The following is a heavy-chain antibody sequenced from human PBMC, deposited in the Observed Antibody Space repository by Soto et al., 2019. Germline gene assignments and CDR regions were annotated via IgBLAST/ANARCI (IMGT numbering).Heavy chain of an antibody. V-gene: IGHV4-59*01. CDR1: GGSISSYY. D-gene: IGHD3-22*01. CDR3: ARDLYYYDSSGYEGAFDI. J-gene: IGHJ3*02. Sequence: SETLSLTCTVSGGSISSYYWSWIRQPPGKGLEWIGYIYYSGSTNYNPSLKSRVTISVDTSKNQFSLKLSSVTAADTAVYYCARDLYYYDSSGYEGAFDIWGQGTMVTVSS. CDR2: IYYSGST.